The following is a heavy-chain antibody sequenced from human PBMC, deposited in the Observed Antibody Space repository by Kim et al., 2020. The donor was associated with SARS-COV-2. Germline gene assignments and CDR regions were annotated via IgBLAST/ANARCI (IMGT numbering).Heavy chain of an antibody. Sequence: DSVKGRVTNSGDNSKNTLYLQMNSLRAEDTAVDYCARGGWLRSRGYGMDVWGQGTTVTVSS. D-gene: IGHD5-12*01. J-gene: IGHJ6*02. V-gene: IGHV3-30*07. CDR3: ARGGWLRSRGYGMDV.